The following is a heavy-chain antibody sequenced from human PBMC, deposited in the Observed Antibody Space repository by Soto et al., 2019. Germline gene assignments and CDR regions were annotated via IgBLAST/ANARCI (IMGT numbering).Heavy chain of an antibody. V-gene: IGHV1-69*13. J-gene: IGHJ6*02. Sequence: ASVKVSCKASGGTFSSYAISWVRQAPGQGLEWMGGIIPIFGTANYAQKFQGRVTITADESTSTAYMELSSLRSEDTAVYYCARAKDSEGSYCSGGSCYQTLGPYGMDVWGQGTTVTVSS. CDR1: GGTFSSYA. D-gene: IGHD2-15*01. CDR2: IIPIFGTA. CDR3: ARAKDSEGSYCSGGSCYQTLGPYGMDV.